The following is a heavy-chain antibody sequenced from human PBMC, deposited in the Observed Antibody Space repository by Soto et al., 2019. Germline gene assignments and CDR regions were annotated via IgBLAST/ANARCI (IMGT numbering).Heavy chain of an antibody. CDR2: IDSGDGTT. CDR1: GFDFGDYY. J-gene: IGHJ4*02. Sequence: GALRLSCTGSGFDFGDYYMSWIRQAPGKGLEWVSYIDSGDGTTYYTDSVKGRFTISRDNAKKTVYLQMSSLRVEDTALYYCVRPYYSSSWFPFDRWGQGTLVTVSS. CDR3: VRPYYSSSWFPFDR. V-gene: IGHV3-11*01. D-gene: IGHD6-13*01.